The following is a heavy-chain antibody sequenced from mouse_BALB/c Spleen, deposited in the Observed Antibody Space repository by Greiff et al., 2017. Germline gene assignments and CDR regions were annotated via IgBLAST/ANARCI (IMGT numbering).Heavy chain of an antibody. CDR3: NAGGHGTVVPE. V-gene: IGHV14-4*02. J-gene: IGHJ2*01. CDR2: IDPENGDT. D-gene: IGHD1-1*01. Sequence: EVKLMESGAELVRPGASVKLSCTASGFNIKDYYMHWVKQRPEQGLEWIGWIDPENGDTEYAPKFQGKATMTADTSSNTAYLQLSSLTSEDTAVYYCNAGGHGTVVPEWGQGTTLTVSS. CDR1: GFNIKDYY.